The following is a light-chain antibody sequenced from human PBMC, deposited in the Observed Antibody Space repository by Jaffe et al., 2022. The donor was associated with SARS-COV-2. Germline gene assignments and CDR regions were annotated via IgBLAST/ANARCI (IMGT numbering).Light chain of an antibody. CDR1: SSDVGIYNY. V-gene: IGLV2-14*01. Sequence: QSALTQPASVSGSPGQSITISCTGTSSDVGIYNYVSWYQQHPGKAPKLMIYEVSNRPSGVSNRFSGSKSGNTASLTISGLQAEDEADYYCTSYRGSNIYVVFGGGTKLTVL. CDR3: TSYRGSNIYVV. CDR2: EVS. J-gene: IGLJ2*01.